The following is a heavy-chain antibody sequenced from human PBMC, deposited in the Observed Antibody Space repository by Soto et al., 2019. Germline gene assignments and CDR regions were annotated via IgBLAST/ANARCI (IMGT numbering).Heavy chain of an antibody. CDR1: GGSISSGGYY. CDR2: IYYSGST. V-gene: IGHV4-31*03. CDR3: ARVPPDCSGGSCSYFDY. Sequence: SETLSLTCTVSGGSISSGGYYWSWIRQHPGKGLEWIGYIYYSGSTYYNPSLKSRVTISVDTSKNQFSLKLSSVTAADTAVYYCARVPPDCSGGSCSYFDYWGQGTLVTSPQ. J-gene: IGHJ4*02. D-gene: IGHD2-15*01.